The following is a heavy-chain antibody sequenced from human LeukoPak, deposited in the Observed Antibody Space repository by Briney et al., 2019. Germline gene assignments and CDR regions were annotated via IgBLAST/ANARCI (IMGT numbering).Heavy chain of an antibody. V-gene: IGHV1-69*05. Sequence: ASVKVSCKASGYTFTSYGISWVRQAPGQGLEWMGGIIPKLGTVKYAEKFRGRVTITTDESSSTVYMEMSSLTSEDAAMFYCAGSRGLRFMECPLWGQGTMVIVSS. CDR3: AGSRGLRFMECPL. CDR2: IIPKLGTV. CDR1: GYTFTSYG. D-gene: IGHD3-3*01. J-gene: IGHJ3*01.